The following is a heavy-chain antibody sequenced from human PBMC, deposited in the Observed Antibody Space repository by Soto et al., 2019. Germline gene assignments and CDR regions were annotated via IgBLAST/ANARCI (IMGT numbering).Heavy chain of an antibody. J-gene: IGHJ4*02. CDR1: GGSVSSGTYY. V-gene: IGHV4-61*01. Sequence: SETLSLTCTVSGGSVSSGTYYWSWIRQPPGKGLEWIGYIYYSGSTNYNPSLKSRVTISVDTSRTQFSLWLSSVTAADTAVYYCARVTRITGTLGYFDYWGQGTLVTVSS. D-gene: IGHD1-7*01. CDR2: IYYSGST. CDR3: ARVTRITGTLGYFDY.